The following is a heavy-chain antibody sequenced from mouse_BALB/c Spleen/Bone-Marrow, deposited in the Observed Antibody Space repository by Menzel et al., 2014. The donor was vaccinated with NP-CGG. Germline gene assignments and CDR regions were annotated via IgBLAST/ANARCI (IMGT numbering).Heavy chain of an antibody. CDR1: GYTFSSYW. CDR3: GRGDYLDY. Sequence: QVQLKQSGAELMKPGASVKISCKATGYTFSSYWVEWVKQRPGHGLEWIGEILPGGGGTNDNKKFKGKANSTADTSSIALYTKHSRQTSEHSAVYLCGRGDYLDYWLHGTPRTVSS. J-gene: IGHJ2*01. CDR2: ILPGGGGT. V-gene: IGHV1-9*01. D-gene: IGHD2-13*01.